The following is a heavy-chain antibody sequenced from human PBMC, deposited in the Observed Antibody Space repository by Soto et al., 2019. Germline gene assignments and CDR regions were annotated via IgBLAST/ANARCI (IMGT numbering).Heavy chain of an antibody. CDR3: ARVALRDSVLVPAAMRGFDY. CDR1: GYSFTSYW. V-gene: IGHV5-51*03. Sequence: EVQLVQSGPELKKPGEPLKISCKGSGYSFTSYWIAWVRQVPGKGLEWMGIIYLGDFDTRYSPSFQGQVTISADKSISASYLQWSSLKASDTAVYFCARVALRDSVLVPAAMRGFDYWGQGTLVTVSS. J-gene: IGHJ4*02. D-gene: IGHD2-8*02. CDR2: IYLGDFDT.